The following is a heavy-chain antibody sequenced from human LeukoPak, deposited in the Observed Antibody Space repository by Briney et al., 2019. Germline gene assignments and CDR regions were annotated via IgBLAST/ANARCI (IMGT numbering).Heavy chain of an antibody. Sequence: GASVKVSCKVSGYTLTELSIHWVRQAPGKGLEWMGGFDPEDGETIYAQKSQGRVTMTEDTSTDTAYMELSSLRSEDTAVYYCATASMSKTPDFDYWGQGTLVTVSS. D-gene: IGHD2/OR15-2a*01. V-gene: IGHV1-24*01. J-gene: IGHJ4*02. CDR1: GYTLTELS. CDR2: FDPEDGET. CDR3: ATASMSKTPDFDY.